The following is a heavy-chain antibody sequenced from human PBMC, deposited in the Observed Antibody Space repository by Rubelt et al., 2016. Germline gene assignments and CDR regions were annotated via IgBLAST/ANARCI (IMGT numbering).Heavy chain of an antibody. CDR2: ISGSGGST. J-gene: IGHJ4*02. Sequence: WVSAISGSGGSTYYADSVKGRFTISRDNSKNTLYLQMNSLRAEDTAVYYCAGGSSGLGFNYWGQGTLVTVSS. V-gene: IGHV3-23*01. D-gene: IGHD6-6*01. CDR3: AGGSSGLGFNY.